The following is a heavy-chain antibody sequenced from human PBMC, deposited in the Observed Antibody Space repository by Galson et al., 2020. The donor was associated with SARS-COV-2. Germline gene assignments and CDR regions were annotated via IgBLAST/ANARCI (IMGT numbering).Heavy chain of an antibody. V-gene: IGHV3-30*18. CDR2: ISYDGSNK. CDR3: AKESNEASTWATMFGVVEIGSGMDV. D-gene: IGHD3-3*01. Sequence: GGSLRLSFAASGFTFSSYAMHWVRQAPGKGLEWLAVISYDGSNKYYEDSVKGRFTISRDNSKNTLYLQMNSLRAEDTAVYYCAKESNEASTWATMFGVVEIGSGMDVWGQGTTVTVSS. J-gene: IGHJ6*02. CDR1: GFTFSSYA.